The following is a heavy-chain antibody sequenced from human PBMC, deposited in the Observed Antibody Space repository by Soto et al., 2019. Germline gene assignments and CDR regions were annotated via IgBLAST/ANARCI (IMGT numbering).Heavy chain of an antibody. CDR2: INAGNGNT. D-gene: IGHD6-6*01. CDR1: GYTFTSYA. Sequence: QVQLVQSGAEVKKPGASVKVSCKASGYTFTSYAMHWVRQAPGQRLEWMGWINAGNGNTKYSQKFQGRVTMTRDTSASTAYMELSSLRSEDTAVYYCARDSIAARLGLGGWFDPWGQGTLVTVSS. V-gene: IGHV1-3*01. CDR3: ARDSIAARLGLGGWFDP. J-gene: IGHJ5*02.